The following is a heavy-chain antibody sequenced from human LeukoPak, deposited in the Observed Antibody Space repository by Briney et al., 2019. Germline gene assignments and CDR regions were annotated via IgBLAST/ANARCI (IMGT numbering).Heavy chain of an antibody. CDR2: IRGSGDT. D-gene: IGHD4-17*01. CDR1: GFTVSKYY. CDR3: ARDRAVTEDWVEFDP. J-gene: IGHJ5*02. V-gene: IGHV3-66*03. Sequence: GGSLRLSCAVSGFTVSKYYMNWVRQAPGKGLEWVSLIRGSGDTFYADSVKGRFTISRDDSKNMVYLQMKSLRVEDTAVYFCARDRAVTEDWVEFDPWGQGTLVTVSS.